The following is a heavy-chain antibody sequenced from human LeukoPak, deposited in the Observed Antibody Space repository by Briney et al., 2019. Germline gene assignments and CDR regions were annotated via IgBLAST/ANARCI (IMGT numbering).Heavy chain of an antibody. CDR3: ARWVNSGSYKLFYGLDV. J-gene: IGHJ6*02. CDR2: ISSAGNYT. CDR1: GFTLGSYS. D-gene: IGHD1-26*01. V-gene: IGHV3-21*01. Sequence: GGSLRLSCAASGFTLGSYSMNWVRQAPGKGLEWVSSISSAGNYTYYAESLKGRFTISRDNANNSLSLQMNSLRAEDTAVYYCARWVNSGSYKLFYGLDVWGRGTTVTVSS.